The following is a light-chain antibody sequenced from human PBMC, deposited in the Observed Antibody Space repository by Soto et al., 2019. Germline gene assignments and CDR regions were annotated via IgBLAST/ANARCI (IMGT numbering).Light chain of an antibody. CDR3: QTWGTGIQV. CDR1: SGHSSYA. J-gene: IGLJ1*01. Sequence: QPALTQSPSASASLGASVKLTCTLSSGHSSYAIAWHQQQPEKGPRYLMKLNSDGSHYKGGGIPDRFSGSSSGAERYLTISSLQSEDEADYYCQTWGTGIQVFGTGTKLTVL. CDR2: LNSDGSH. V-gene: IGLV4-69*01.